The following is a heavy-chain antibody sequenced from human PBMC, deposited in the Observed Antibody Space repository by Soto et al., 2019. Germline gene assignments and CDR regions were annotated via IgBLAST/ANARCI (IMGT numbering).Heavy chain of an antibody. Sequence: PGGSLRLSCAASGFTFSSYAMSWVRQAPGKGLEWVSAISGSGGSTYYADSVKGRFTISRDNSKNTLYLQMNSLRAEDAAVYYWANPQPRHYYGMDVWGQGTTVTVSS. V-gene: IGHV3-23*01. CDR2: ISGSGGST. J-gene: IGHJ6*02. CDR3: ANPQPRHYYGMDV. CDR1: GFTFSSYA.